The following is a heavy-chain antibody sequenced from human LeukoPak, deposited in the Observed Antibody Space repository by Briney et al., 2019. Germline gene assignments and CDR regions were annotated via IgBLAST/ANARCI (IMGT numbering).Heavy chain of an antibody. CDR3: ARAVYYYYGMDV. CDR2: IYYNGST. Sequence: SETLSLTCTVSGGSISSYYWSWTRQPPGKGLEWMGYIYYNGSTNYNPSLKSHVTISVNKSTNHFSLKLISVIVADTAVYYSARAVYYYYGMDVWGQGTTVTVSS. CDR1: GGSISSYY. J-gene: IGHJ6*02. V-gene: IGHV4-59*08.